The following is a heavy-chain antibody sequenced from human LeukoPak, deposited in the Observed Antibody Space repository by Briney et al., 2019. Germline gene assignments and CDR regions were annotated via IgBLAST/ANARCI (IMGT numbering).Heavy chain of an antibody. CDR2: INPNSGGT. J-gene: IGHJ3*02. CDR3: ARGGGYYDSSGSNAFDI. CDR1: GYTFTSYD. Sequence: ASVKVSCKASGYTFTSYDINWVRQATGQGLEWMGWINPNSGGTNYAQKFQGWVTMTRDTSISTAYMELSRLRSDDTAVYYCARGGGYYDSSGSNAFDIWGQGTMVTVSS. D-gene: IGHD3-22*01. V-gene: IGHV1-2*04.